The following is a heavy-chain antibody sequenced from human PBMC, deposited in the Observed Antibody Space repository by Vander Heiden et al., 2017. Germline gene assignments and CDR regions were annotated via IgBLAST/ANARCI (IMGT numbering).Heavy chain of an antibody. V-gene: IGHV3-53*01. CDR3: ATSYSTSWRDGFDI. Sequence: EVPLVESGAGSIQPGGFLRLSCAAAGFSVSGNYMTWVRQAPGKGLEWVSVIYSDGSTYYADAVKGRFTISRDNSKNTLYLQMNSVRAEDTAVYYCATSYSTSWRDGFDIWGQGTMVTVSS. CDR1: GFSVSGNY. J-gene: IGHJ3*02. CDR2: IYSDGST. D-gene: IGHD6-13*01.